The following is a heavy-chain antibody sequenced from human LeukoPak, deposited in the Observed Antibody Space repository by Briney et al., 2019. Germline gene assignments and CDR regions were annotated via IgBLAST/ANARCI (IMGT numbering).Heavy chain of an antibody. CDR3: ARDAGGDFDY. CDR1: GYSISSGYY. Sequence: SETLSLTCNVSGYSISSGYYWGWIRQPAGKALEWIGTTFHSGSPNYNPSLKSRVTISIDTSKNQFSLKLSSVTAADTAFYYCARDAGGDFDYWGQGTLVTVSS. J-gene: IGHJ4*02. CDR2: TFHSGSP. V-gene: IGHV4-38-2*02. D-gene: IGHD2-21*01.